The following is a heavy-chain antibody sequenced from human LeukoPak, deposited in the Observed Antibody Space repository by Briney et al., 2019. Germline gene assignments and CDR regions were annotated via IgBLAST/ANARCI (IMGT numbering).Heavy chain of an antibody. D-gene: IGHD4-23*01. CDR3: ARRPDYGGTPTFDY. J-gene: IGHJ4*02. Sequence: GGSLRLSCAASGFSFSSFSMNWVRQAPGKGLEWVSSISSSSTSIYYADSVKGRFTISRDNANNSLYLQMNSLRAEDTAVYFCARRPDYGGTPTFDYWGQGTLVTVSS. CDR1: GFSFSSFS. V-gene: IGHV3-21*01. CDR2: ISSSSTSI.